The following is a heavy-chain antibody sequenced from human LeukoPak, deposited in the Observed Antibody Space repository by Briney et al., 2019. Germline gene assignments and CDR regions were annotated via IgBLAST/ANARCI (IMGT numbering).Heavy chain of an antibody. CDR3: ARGGVIDWRLFLLYHMDV. CDR1: GGSFSGYY. D-gene: IGHD2-21*01. J-gene: IGHJ6*03. CDR2: INHSGST. Sequence: SETLSLTCAVYGGSFSGYYWSWIRQPPGKGLEWIGEINHSGSTNYNPSLKSRVTISVDTSKNQFSLKLSSVTAADTAVYYCARGGVIDWRLFLLYHMDVWGKGTTVTGSS. V-gene: IGHV4-34*01.